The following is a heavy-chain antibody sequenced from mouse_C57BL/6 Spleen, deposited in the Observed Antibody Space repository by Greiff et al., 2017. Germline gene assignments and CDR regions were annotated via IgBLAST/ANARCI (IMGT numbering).Heavy chain of an antibody. V-gene: IGHV1-64*01. J-gene: IGHJ1*03. CDR2: IHPNSGRT. CDR3: ARGDYDGRRDV. D-gene: IGHD2-4*01. Sequence: QVQLQQPGAELVKPGASVTLSCTASGYTFTSYWMHWVQQTPGQGLEWIGMIHPNSGRTNYNEKFKSKATLTVDKSSSTAYMQLSSLTSEDAAVYYCARGDYDGRRDVWGTGTTVTVSS. CDR1: GYTFTSYW.